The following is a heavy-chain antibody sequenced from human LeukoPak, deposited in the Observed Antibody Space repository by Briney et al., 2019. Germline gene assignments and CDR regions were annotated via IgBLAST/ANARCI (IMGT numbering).Heavy chain of an antibody. CDR1: GSSPNNYA. J-gene: IGHJ4*02. D-gene: IGHD3-16*01. CDR3: AKAGQRSYAEAFDS. V-gene: IGHV3-33*06. Sequence: GGSLRLSCAASGSSPNNYAMHWVRQAPGKGLEWVAVIWHDGLNKFYADFLKGRFTISRDFSRDTVYLQMSGLTVEDTAVYYCAKAGQRSYAEAFDSWGQGTLVTVSS. CDR2: IWHDGLNK.